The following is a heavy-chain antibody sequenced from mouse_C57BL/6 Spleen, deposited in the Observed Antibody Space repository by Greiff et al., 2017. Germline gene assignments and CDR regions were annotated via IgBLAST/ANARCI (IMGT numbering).Heavy chain of an antibody. D-gene: IGHD1-1*01. CDR2: IYPGDGDT. CDR1: GYAFSSSW. V-gene: IGHV1-82*01. Sequence: QVQLQQSGPELVKPGASVKISCKASGYAFSSSWMNWVKQRPGKGLEWIGRIYPGDGDTNYNGKFKGKATLTADKSSSTAYMQLSSLTSTDSAVYFCASDGRGSSPFAYWGQGTLVTVSA. CDR3: ASDGRGSSPFAY. J-gene: IGHJ3*01.